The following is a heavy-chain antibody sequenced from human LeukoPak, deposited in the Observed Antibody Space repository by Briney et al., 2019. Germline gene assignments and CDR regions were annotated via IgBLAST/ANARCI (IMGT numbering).Heavy chain of an antibody. J-gene: IGHJ4*02. CDR3: ARVVGQWLVRFDY. Sequence: NPSETLSLTCAVYGGSFSGYYWSWIRQPPGKGLEWIGEINHSGSTNYNPSLKSRVTISVDTPKNQFSLKLSSVTAADTAVYYCARVVGQWLVRFDYWGQGTLVTVSS. CDR1: GGSFSGYY. CDR2: INHSGST. V-gene: IGHV4-34*01. D-gene: IGHD6-19*01.